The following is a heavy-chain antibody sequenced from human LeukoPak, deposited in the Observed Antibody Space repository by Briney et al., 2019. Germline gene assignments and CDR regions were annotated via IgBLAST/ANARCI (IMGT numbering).Heavy chain of an antibody. D-gene: IGHD5-18*01. J-gene: IGHJ4*02. CDR1: GGSISSGGYS. CDR3: ARVGAMVKLFDY. CDR2: INHSGST. V-gene: IGHV4-30-2*01. Sequence: SETLSLTCAVSGGSISSGGYSWSWIRQPPGKGLEWIGYINHSGSTNYNPSLKSRVTISVDTSKNQFSLKLSSVTAADTAVYYCARVGAMVKLFDYWGQGTLVTVSS.